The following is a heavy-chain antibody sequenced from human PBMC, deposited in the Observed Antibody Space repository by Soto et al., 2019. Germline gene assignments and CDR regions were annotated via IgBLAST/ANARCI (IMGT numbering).Heavy chain of an antibody. CDR1: GFTFDDYA. J-gene: IGHJ6*03. V-gene: IGHV3-9*01. CDR2: ISWNSGSI. Sequence: GGSLRLSCAASGFTFDDYAMHWVRQAPGKGLEWVSGISWNSGSIGYADSVKGRFTISRDNAKNSLYLQMSSLRAEDTALYYCAKDAYVVVPAATNYYYYYMDVWGKGTTVTVSS. CDR3: AKDAYVVVPAATNYYYYYMDV. D-gene: IGHD2-2*01.